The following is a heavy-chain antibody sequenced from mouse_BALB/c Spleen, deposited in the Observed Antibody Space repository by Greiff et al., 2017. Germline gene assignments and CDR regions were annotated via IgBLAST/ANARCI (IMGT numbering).Heavy chain of an antibody. CDR2: ISYDGSN. V-gene: IGHV3-6*02. CDR1: GYSITSGYY. Sequence: EVKLQESGPGLVKPSQSLSLTCSVTGYSITSGYYWNWIRQFPGNKLEWMGYISYDGSNNYNPSLKNRISITRDTSKNQFFLKLNSVTTEDTATYYCARGGGGYPLFAYWGQGTLVTVSA. J-gene: IGHJ3*01. CDR3: ARGGGGYPLFAY.